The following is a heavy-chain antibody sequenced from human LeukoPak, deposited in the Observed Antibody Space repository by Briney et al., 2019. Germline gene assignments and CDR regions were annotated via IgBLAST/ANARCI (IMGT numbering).Heavy chain of an antibody. CDR3: ARGTMVRGVTYYFDY. J-gene: IGHJ4*02. Sequence: PGGSLRLSCAASGFTFSSYSMNWVRQAPGKGLEWVSSISSSSSYIYYADSVKGRFTISRDNAKNSLYLQMNSLRAEDTAVYYCARGTMVRGVTYYFDYWGQGTLVTVSS. CDR1: GFTFSSYS. CDR2: ISSSSSYI. V-gene: IGHV3-21*01. D-gene: IGHD3-10*01.